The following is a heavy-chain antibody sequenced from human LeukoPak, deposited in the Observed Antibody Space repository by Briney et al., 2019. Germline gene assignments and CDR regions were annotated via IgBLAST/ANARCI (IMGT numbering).Heavy chain of an antibody. CDR2: IIPIFGIA. V-gene: IGHV1-69*04. J-gene: IGHJ5*02. Sequence: SVKVSCKASGGTFSSYAISWVRQAPGQGLEWMGRIIPIFGIANYAQKFQGRVTITADKSTSTAYMELSSLRSEDTAVYYCARNYGSGTGWFDPWGQGTQVTVSS. CDR1: GGTFSSYA. CDR3: ARNYGSGTGWFDP. D-gene: IGHD3-10*01.